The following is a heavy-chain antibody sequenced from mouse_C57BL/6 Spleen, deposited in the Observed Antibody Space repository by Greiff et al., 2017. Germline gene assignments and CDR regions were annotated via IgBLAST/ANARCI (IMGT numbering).Heavy chain of an antibody. CDR2: ISSGSSTI. CDR1: GFTFSDYG. Sequence: DVMLVESGGGLVKPGGSLKLSCAASGFTFSDYGMHWVRQAPEKGLEWVAYISSGSSTIYYADTVKGRFTISSDNAKNTLFLQMTSLRSDDTAMYYCARNWDDPAWFAYWGQGTLVTVSA. CDR3: ARNWDDPAWFAY. D-gene: IGHD4-1*01. V-gene: IGHV5-17*01. J-gene: IGHJ3*01.